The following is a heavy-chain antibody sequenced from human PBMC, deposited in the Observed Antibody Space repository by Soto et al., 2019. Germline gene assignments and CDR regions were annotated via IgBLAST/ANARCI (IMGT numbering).Heavy chain of an antibody. D-gene: IGHD3-22*01. CDR1: DGSISNFY. CDR3: ARAPMVLTRSYFDS. J-gene: IGHJ4*02. Sequence: SETLSLTCTVSDGSISNFYWSWIRQPPGKGLEWIGYISSSGNTNYNPSLKSRVSISVDTSKNQFSLNLTSVTAADTAVYYCARAPMVLTRSYFDSWGQGAPVTVSS. V-gene: IGHV4-59*01. CDR2: ISSSGNT.